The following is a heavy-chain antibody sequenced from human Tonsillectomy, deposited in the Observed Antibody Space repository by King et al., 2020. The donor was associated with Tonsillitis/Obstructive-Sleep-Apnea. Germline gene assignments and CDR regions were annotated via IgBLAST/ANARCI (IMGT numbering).Heavy chain of an antibody. Sequence: QLVQSGAEVKKPGESLTISCKGSGYSFTTYWIIWVRQMPGKSLEWMGRIDPSDSYTNYSPSFQGHVSITTAYLQWSSLKASDTAMYYCATVDTSMVTVYWGQGTLVTVSS. CDR1: GYSFTTYW. D-gene: IGHD5-18*01. CDR3: ATVDTSMVTVY. CDR2: IDPSDSYT. V-gene: IGHV5-10-1*01. J-gene: IGHJ4*02.